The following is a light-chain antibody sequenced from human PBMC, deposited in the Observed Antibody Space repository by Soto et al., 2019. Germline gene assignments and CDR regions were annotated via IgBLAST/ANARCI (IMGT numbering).Light chain of an antibody. Sequence: EIVLTQSPGTLSLSPGERATLSCRASQSVSSTYLAWYQQKPGQAPRLLIYGASIRATGVPDRFSGSGSGTDFPLTIRRLEPEDFAVYYCQQYGSSPYTFGQGTKLEIK. CDR2: GAS. CDR3: QQYGSSPYT. CDR1: QSVSSTY. V-gene: IGKV3-20*01. J-gene: IGKJ2*01.